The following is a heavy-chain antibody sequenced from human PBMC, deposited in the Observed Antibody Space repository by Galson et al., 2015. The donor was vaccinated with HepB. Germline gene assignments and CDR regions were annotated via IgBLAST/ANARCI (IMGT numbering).Heavy chain of an antibody. D-gene: IGHD6-25*01. J-gene: IGHJ4*02. CDR3: ARDPGITAGDYFDY. CDR2: ISSSGSTI. CDR1: GFTFSSYE. V-gene: IGHV3-48*03. Sequence: SLRLSCAASGFTFSSYEMNWVRQAPGEGLEWVSYISSSGSTIYYADSVKGRFTISRDNAKNSLYLQMNSLRAEDTAVYYCARDPGITAGDYFDYWGQGTLVTVSS.